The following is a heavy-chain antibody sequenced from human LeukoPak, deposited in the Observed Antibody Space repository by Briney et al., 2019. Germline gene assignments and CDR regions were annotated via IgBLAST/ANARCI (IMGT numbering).Heavy chain of an antibody. CDR1: GDSVSSNSAA. CDR3: ARGPRIAVAGTNREGTTNWFDP. D-gene: IGHD6-19*01. CDR2: TYYRSKWYN. J-gene: IGHJ5*02. V-gene: IGHV6-1*01. Sequence: SQTLSLTCAISGDSVSSNSAAWHWIRQSPSRGLEWLGRTYYRSKWYNDYSVSVKSRITINPDTSKNQFSLQLNSVTPEDTAVYYCARGPRIAVAGTNREGTTNWFDPWGQGTLVTVSS.